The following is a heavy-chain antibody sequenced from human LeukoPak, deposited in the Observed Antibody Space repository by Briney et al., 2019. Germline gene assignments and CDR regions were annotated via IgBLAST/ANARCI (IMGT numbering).Heavy chain of an antibody. CDR1: GGSFSGYY. Sequence: SETLSLTCAVYGGSFSGYYWSWIRQPPGKGLEWIGEINHSGSTNYNPSLKSRVTISLDTSRNQFSLRLSSVTSADTAVYYCAREVGSAGRLDYWGQGTLVTVSS. D-gene: IGHD2-15*01. J-gene: IGHJ4*02. CDR3: AREVGSAGRLDY. V-gene: IGHV4-34*01. CDR2: INHSGST.